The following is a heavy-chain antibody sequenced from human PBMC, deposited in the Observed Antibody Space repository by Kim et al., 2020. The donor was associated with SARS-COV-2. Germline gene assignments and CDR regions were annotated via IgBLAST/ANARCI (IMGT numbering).Heavy chain of an antibody. J-gene: IGHJ4*02. CDR1: GFTFSSYA. CDR3: AKDRYDSSGYYYVDFDY. D-gene: IGHD3-22*01. CDR2: ISCSGGST. V-gene: IGHV3-23*01. Sequence: GGSLRLSCAASGFTFSSYAMSWVRQAPGKGLEWVSAISCSGGSTYYADSVKGRFTISRDNSKNTLYLQMNSLRAEDTAVYYCAKDRYDSSGYYYVDFDYWGQGTLVTAS.